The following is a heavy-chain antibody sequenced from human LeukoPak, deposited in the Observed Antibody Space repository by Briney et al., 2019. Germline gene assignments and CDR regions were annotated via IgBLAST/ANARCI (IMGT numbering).Heavy chain of an antibody. CDR3: ARGRTRYSSHNWFDP. J-gene: IGHJ5*02. Sequence: PSETPSLTCAVYGGSFSGYYWSWIRQPPGKGLEWIGEVNHSGSTNYNPSLKSRVTISVDTSKNQFSLKLSSVTAADTAVYYCARGRTRYSSHNWFDPWGQGTLVTVSS. D-gene: IGHD6-13*01. CDR1: GGSFSGYY. CDR2: VNHSGST. V-gene: IGHV4-34*01.